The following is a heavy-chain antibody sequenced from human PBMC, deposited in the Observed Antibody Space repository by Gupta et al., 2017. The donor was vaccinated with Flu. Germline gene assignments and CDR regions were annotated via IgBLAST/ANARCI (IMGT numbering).Heavy chain of an antibody. Sequence: EVQLLESGGGGVKPGGSLRLSCAASGFSFSSAYMNWVRQAPGKGLEWVGRLKSEADGGTADYGPPVKGRFTISRDDSKNTLWLQMNSLRTEDTAVYYCTTDSSGGITFDIWGQGTPVTVST. V-gene: IGHV3-15*01. J-gene: IGHJ3*02. CDR1: GFSFSSAY. CDR3: TTDSSGGITFDI. CDR2: LKSEADGGTA. D-gene: IGHD3-10*01.